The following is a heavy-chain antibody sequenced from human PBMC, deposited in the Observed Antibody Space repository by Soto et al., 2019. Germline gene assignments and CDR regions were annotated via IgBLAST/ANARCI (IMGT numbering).Heavy chain of an antibody. CDR3: AKALYQEAWWRDYYYYYIDV. CDR1: GFTFDDYA. CDR2: ISWNSGSI. V-gene: IGHV3-9*01. Sequence: EVQLVESGGGLVQPGRPLRHSCAATGFTFDDYAMHWVRQAPGKGLEWVSGISWNSGSIGYADSVKGRFTISRDNAKNSLYLQMNSLSAEDTALYYCAKALYQEAWWRDYYYYYIDVWGKGTTVTVSS. J-gene: IGHJ6*03. D-gene: IGHD2-15*01.